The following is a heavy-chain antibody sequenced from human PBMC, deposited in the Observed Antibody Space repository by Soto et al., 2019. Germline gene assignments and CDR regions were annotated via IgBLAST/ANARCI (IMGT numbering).Heavy chain of an antibody. D-gene: IGHD4-17*01. CDR2: ISYDGSNK. CDR1: GFTFSSYA. Sequence: QVQLVESGGGVVQPGRSLRLSCAASGFTFSSYAMHWVRQAPGKGLEWVAVISYDGSNKYYGDSVKGRFTISRDNSKNTLDLQMNSLRAEDTAVYYCASRWAYGDRDYWGQGTLVTVSS. CDR3: ASRWAYGDRDY. V-gene: IGHV3-30-3*01. J-gene: IGHJ4*02.